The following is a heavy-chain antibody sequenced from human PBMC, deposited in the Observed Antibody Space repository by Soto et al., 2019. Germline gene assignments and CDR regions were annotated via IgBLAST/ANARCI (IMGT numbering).Heavy chain of an antibody. V-gene: IGHV3-30-3*01. Sequence: GGSLRLSCAASGFTFSDYSMHWVRQAPGKGLEWVAVLSSDGSNKYYADSAKGRFTISRDNSENMFYLQMNSLRAEDTALYYCARDRAGNNWFAPWGQGTLVTVSS. CDR1: GFTFSDYS. J-gene: IGHJ5*02. D-gene: IGHD3-10*01. CDR3: ARDRAGNNWFAP. CDR2: LSSDGSNK.